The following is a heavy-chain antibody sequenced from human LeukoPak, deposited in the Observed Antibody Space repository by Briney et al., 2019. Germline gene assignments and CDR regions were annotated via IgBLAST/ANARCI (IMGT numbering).Heavy chain of an antibody. CDR2: ISDSGGNT. CDR1: GITFSNYG. Sequence: GGSLRLSWAVSGITFSNYGMSWVRQAPGKGLEWVAGISDSGGNTKYADSVKGRFTISRDNPKNTLYLQMNSLRAEDTAVYFCAKRGVVIRVILVGFHKEAYYFESWGQGALVTVSS. CDR3: AKRGVVIRVILVGFHKEAYYFES. D-gene: IGHD3/OR15-3a*01. V-gene: IGHV3-23*01. J-gene: IGHJ4*02.